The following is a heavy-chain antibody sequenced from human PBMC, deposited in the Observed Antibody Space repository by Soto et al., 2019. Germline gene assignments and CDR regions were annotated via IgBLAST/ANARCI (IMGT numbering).Heavy chain of an antibody. CDR2: TYYRSKWNY. CDR3: ARDPPDFNSRLDY. Sequence: SQTLSLTCAISGDSVSNKGATWNWVRLSPSRGLEWLGRTYYRSKWNYDYAISVKSRISINPDTSKNQFSLQLNSVTPEDTAVYYCARDPPDFNSRLDYWGQGTVVTVSS. D-gene: IGHD4-4*01. V-gene: IGHV6-1*01. J-gene: IGHJ4*02. CDR1: GDSVSNKGAT.